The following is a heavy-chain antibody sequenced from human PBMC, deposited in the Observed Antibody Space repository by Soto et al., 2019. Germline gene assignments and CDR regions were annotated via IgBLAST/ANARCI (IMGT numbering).Heavy chain of an antibody. D-gene: IGHD3-10*01. V-gene: IGHV3-53*04. CDR2: LHSGGDT. CDR1: GIPVSSNY. J-gene: IGHJ6*02. Sequence: EVQLVESGGGLVQPGGSLRLSCVASGIPVSSNYMTWVRQAPGKVLEWVSVLHSGGDTYYANSVKGRFTISRHDSTNTLFIQMTSLTAEETAVHYCARDGPYYYASRMDVWGQGTTVTVSS. CDR3: ARDGPYYYASRMDV.